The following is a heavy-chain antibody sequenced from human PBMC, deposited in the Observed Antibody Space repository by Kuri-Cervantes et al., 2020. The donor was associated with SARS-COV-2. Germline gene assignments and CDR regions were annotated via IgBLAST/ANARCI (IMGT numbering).Heavy chain of an antibody. D-gene: IGHD2-2*01. CDR3: ARAAGPAARTSWFDP. CDR1: GGSFSGHY. Sequence: SETLSLTCAVYGGSFSGHYWSWIRQPPGKGLEWIGEINHSGSTNYNPSLKSRVTISVDTSKNQFSLKLSSVTAADTAVYYCARAAGPAARTSWFDPWGQGTLVTVSS. V-gene: IGHV4-34*01. J-gene: IGHJ5*02. CDR2: INHSGST.